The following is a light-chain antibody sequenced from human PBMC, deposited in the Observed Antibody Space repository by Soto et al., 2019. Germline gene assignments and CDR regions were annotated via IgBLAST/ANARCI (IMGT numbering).Light chain of an antibody. Sequence: QSVLTHPASGYGYPVQAIAISCTGTSSDVGGYDYVSWYQQQPDKAPKLMIYEVTQRPSGVSNRFSGSKSGNTASLTISGLQAEDEADYYCSSHTSDSTRVFGTGTKVTLL. CDR1: SSDVGGYDY. V-gene: IGLV2-14*01. J-gene: IGLJ1*01. CDR2: EVT. CDR3: SSHTSDSTRV.